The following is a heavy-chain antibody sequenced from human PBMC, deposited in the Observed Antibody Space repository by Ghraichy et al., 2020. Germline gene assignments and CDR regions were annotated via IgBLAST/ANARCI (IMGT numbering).Heavy chain of an antibody. CDR2: IYDNGNT. J-gene: IGHJ4*02. Sequence: SETLSLTCTVSGASISTTIYYWGWIRQPPGKDLEWIGCIYDNGNTFYNPSLKSRASISRDTSKSKFSLNLSSVTAADTAVYYCGSRGYGYGFEYWSQGTLVTVSS. CDR3: GSRGYGYGFEY. CDR1: GASISTTIYY. V-gene: IGHV4-39*01. D-gene: IGHD5-18*01.